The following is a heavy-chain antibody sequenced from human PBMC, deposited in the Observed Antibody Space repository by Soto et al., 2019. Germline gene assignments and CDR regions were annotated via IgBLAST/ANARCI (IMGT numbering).Heavy chain of an antibody. D-gene: IGHD2-21*01. V-gene: IGHV2-5*02. CDR3: VQSRCGGDCLQSYSSHSYYGLDV. Sequence: QITLKESGPTLVKPTQTLTLTCTFSGFSLSTTGVGVGWIRQPPGKALEWLALIYWDDDKRYNPSLKSILTLTKETSKNQVVLTMTTMDPVDTATYYCVQSRCGGDCLQSYSSHSYYGLDVWGQGTTVTVSS. CDR2: IYWDDDK. J-gene: IGHJ6*02. CDR1: GFSLSTTGVG.